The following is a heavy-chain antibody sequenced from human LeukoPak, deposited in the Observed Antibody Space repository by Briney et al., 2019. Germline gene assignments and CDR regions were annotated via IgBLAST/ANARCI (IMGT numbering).Heavy chain of an antibody. CDR2: ISYDGSNK. CDR3: AKSLRDYGDNYYYYGMDV. J-gene: IGHJ6*02. D-gene: IGHD4-17*01. V-gene: IGHV3-30*18. Sequence: PGGSLRLSCAASGYTFSSYGMHWVRQAPGKGLEWVAVISYDGSNKYYADSVKGRFTISRDNSKNTLYLQMNSLRAEDTAVYYCAKSLRDYGDNYYYYGMDVWGQGTTVTVSS. CDR1: GYTFSSYG.